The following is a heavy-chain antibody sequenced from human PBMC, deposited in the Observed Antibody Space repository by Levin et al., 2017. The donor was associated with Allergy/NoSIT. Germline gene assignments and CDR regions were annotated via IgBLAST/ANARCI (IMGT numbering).Heavy chain of an antibody. D-gene: IGHD6-19*01. J-gene: IGHJ4*02. CDR2: IDWEDDK. CDR3: ARGGRNSAWYTYDY. V-gene: IGHV2-70*04. CDR1: GFSLSTSGMR. Sequence: SGPTLVKPTQTLTLTCIFSGFSLSTSGMRVSWIRQPPGKALEWLARIDWEDDKFYSTSLKTRLTISKDTSKNQVVLTMTNMDPVDTATYYCARGGRNSAWYTYDYWGQGTLVTVSS.